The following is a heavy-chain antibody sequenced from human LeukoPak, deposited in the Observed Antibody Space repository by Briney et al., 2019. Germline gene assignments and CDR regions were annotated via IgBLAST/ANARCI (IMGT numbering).Heavy chain of an antibody. D-gene: IGHD2-2*01. CDR1: GFTFSSYA. CDR3: TTGSYCSSTSCYVASDY. V-gene: IGHV3-73*01. Sequence: PGGSLRLSCAASGFTFSSYAMSWVRQASGKGLEWVGRIRSKANSYATAYAASVKGRFTISRDDSKNTAYLQMNSLKTEDTAVYYCTTGSYCSSTSCYVASDYWGQGTLVTVSS. CDR2: IRSKANSYAT. J-gene: IGHJ4*02.